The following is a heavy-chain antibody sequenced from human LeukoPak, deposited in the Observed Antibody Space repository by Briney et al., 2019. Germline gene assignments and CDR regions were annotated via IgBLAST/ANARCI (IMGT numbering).Heavy chain of an antibody. CDR2: IIPIFGTA. D-gene: IGHD2-2*01. V-gene: IGHV1-69*05. CDR3: ARAPQKYCSSTSCYFDY. J-gene: IGHJ4*02. CDR1: GGTFSSYA. Sequence: GASVKVSCXASGGTFSSYAISWVRQAPGQGLEWMGGIIPIFGTANYAQKFQGRVTITTDESTSTAYMELSSLRSEDTAVYYCARAPQKYCSSTSCYFDYWGQGTLVTVSS.